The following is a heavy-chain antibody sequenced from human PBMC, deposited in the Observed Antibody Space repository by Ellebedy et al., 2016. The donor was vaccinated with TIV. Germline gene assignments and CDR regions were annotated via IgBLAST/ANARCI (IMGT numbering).Heavy chain of an antibody. Sequence: KVSCKASGFTFTSSWIGWVRQKPGKGLEWMGVIFPGNSETRYSPSFQGRVTISADKSTRTAHLHLTSLEASDTAVYYCARSPNIATLGPYYFAYWGQGSLVAVSS. D-gene: IGHD2/OR15-2a*01. CDR2: IFPGNSET. CDR1: GFTFTSSW. CDR3: ARSPNIATLGPYYFAY. J-gene: IGHJ4*02. V-gene: IGHV5-51*01.